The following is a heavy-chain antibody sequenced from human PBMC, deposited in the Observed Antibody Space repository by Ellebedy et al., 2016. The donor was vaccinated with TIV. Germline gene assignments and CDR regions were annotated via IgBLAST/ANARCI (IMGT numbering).Heavy chain of an antibody. J-gene: IGHJ4*02. V-gene: IGHV7-4-1*02. D-gene: IGHD3-10*01. CDR3: ARVCELRGVCY. Sequence: ASVKVSCKASGYTLTAYPMNWVRQAPGQGLEWLGWINTNTGNPTFAQGFTGRFVFSLDTSVSTAYLQINSLKPEDTAVYYCARVCELRGVCYWGQGALVTVSS. CDR2: INTNTGNP. CDR1: GYTLTAYP.